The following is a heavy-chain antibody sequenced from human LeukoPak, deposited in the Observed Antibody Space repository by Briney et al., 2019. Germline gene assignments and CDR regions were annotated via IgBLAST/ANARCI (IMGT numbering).Heavy chain of an antibody. CDR3: AKTGSNRSNYYYYYMDV. Sequence: GGSLRLSCAASGFTFSSYAVSWVRQAPGKGLEWVSAISGSGGSTYYADSVKGRFTISRDNSKNTLYLQMNSLRAEDTAVYYCAKTGSNRSNYYYYYMDVWGKGTTVTVSS. J-gene: IGHJ6*03. CDR1: GFTFSSYA. V-gene: IGHV3-23*01. D-gene: IGHD4-11*01. CDR2: ISGSGGST.